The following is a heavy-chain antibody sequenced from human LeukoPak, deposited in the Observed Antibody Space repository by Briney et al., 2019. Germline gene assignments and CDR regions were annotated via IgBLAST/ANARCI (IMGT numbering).Heavy chain of an antibody. V-gene: IGHV5-51*01. Sequence: GESLKISCKGSGYSFTSYWIGWVRQMPGKGLEWMGIIYPGDSDTRYSPSFQGQVTISADKSISTAYLQWSSLKASDTAMYYCARSPRGSSGWYDQGDYWGQGTLVTVSS. CDR2: IYPGDSDT. CDR1: GYSFTSYW. CDR3: ARSPRGSSGWYDQGDY. D-gene: IGHD6-19*01. J-gene: IGHJ4*02.